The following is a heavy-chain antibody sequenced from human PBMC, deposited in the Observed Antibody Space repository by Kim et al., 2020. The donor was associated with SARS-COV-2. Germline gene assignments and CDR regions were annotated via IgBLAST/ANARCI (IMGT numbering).Heavy chain of an antibody. V-gene: IGHV3-21*01. Sequence: ADSVKGRCSIARDNAKNSLHLQMNSLRAEETAVYYCARGPRGYSYGYVDYWGQGTLVTISS. CDR3: ARGPRGYSYGYVDY. J-gene: IGHJ4*02. D-gene: IGHD5-18*01.